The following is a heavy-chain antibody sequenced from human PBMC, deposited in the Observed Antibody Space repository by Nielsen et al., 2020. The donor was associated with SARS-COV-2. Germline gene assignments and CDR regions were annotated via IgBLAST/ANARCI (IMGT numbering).Heavy chain of an antibody. CDR3: ARDSSLDVNYYYYGMDV. J-gene: IGHJ6*02. CDR1: GGSISSYY. V-gene: IGHV4-59*01. CDR2: IYYSGST. Sequence: SETLSLTCTVSGGSISSYYWSWIRQPPGKGLEWIGYIYYSGSTNYNPSLKSRVTISVDTSKNQFSLKLSSVTAADTAVYYCARDSSLDVNYYYYGMDVWGQGTTVTVSS.